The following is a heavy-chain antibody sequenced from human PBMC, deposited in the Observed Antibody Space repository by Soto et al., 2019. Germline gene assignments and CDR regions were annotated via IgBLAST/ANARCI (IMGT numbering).Heavy chain of an antibody. J-gene: IGHJ6*03. CDR2: IYSGGST. CDR3: ARDKMYYYTVATGRISYYYYYMDV. Sequence: VQLVESGGGLVQPGGSLRLSCAASGFTVSSNSMSWVRQAPGKGLEWVSVIYSGGSTYYADSVKGSFTIARDNYENMMYLQMNSQRAEDTAVNYCARDKMYYYTVATGRISYYYYYMDVWGKGTTVTVSS. V-gene: IGHV3-66*01. CDR1: GFTVSSNS. D-gene: IGHD4-17*01.